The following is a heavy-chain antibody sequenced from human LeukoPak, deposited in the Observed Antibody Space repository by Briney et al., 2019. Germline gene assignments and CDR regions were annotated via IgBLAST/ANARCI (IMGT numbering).Heavy chain of an antibody. CDR3: ARSVGYDWDWFDP. D-gene: IGHD5-12*01. CDR1: GGTFSSYA. J-gene: IGHJ5*02. Sequence: ASVKVSCKASGGTFSSYAISRVRQAPGQGLEWMGGIIPIFGTANYAQKFQGRVTITADESTSTAYMELSSLRSEDTAVYYCARSVGYDWDWFDPWGQGTLVTVSS. CDR2: IIPIFGTA. V-gene: IGHV1-69*13.